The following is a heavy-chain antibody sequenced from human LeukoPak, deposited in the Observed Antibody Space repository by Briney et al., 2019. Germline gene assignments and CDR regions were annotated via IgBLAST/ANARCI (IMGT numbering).Heavy chain of an antibody. Sequence: GGSLRLSCAASGFTFSSYEMNWVRQTPGKGLEWVSSITSSSTYTSYADSVKGRFTISRDNARNSLYLQMNSLRAEDTAVYYCARDPYSGTYGDTYYYYMDVWGKGTTVTISS. CDR1: GFTFSSYE. CDR3: ARDPYSGTYGDTYYYYMDV. D-gene: IGHD1-26*01. J-gene: IGHJ6*03. CDR2: ITSSSTYT. V-gene: IGHV3-21*01.